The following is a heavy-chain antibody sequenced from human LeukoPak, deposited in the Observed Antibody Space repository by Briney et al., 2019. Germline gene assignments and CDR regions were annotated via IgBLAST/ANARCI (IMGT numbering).Heavy chain of an antibody. V-gene: IGHV4-34*01. D-gene: IGHD2-2*01. CDR3: AGIVVVPAARRVAYDY. J-gene: IGHJ4*02. CDR2: INHSGST. CDR1: GGSFSGYY. Sequence: PSETLSLTCAVYGGSFSGYYWSWIRQPPGKGLEWIGEINHSGSTNYNPSLKSRVTISVDTSKNQFSLKLSSVTAADTAVYYCAGIVVVPAARRVAYDYWGQGTLVTVSS.